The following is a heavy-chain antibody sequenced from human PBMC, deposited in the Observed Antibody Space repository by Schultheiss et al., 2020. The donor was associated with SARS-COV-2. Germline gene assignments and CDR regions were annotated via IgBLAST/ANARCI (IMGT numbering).Heavy chain of an antibody. CDR2: INHSGST. CDR1: GGSFSGYY. V-gene: IGHV4-34*01. Sequence: SETLSLTCAVYGGSFSGYYWSWIRQPPGKGLEWIGEINHSGSTNYNPSLKSRVTISVDTSKNQFSLKLSSVTAADTAVYYCARDLLNGGDYWGQGTLVTVSS. J-gene: IGHJ4*02. D-gene: IGHD4-23*01. CDR3: ARDLLNGGDY.